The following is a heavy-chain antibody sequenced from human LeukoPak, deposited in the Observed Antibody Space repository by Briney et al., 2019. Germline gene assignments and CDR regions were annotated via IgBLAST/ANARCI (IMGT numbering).Heavy chain of an antibody. Sequence: ASVKVSCKASGYTFTSYGISWVRQAPGQGLEWMGWISAYNGNTNYAQKLQGRVTMTTDTSTSTAYMELRSLRSDDTAVYYCARDALAAAGLHYYYGMDVWGQGTTVTVSS. CDR3: ARDALAAAGLHYYYGMDV. D-gene: IGHD6-13*01. J-gene: IGHJ6*02. CDR2: ISAYNGNT. CDR1: GYTFTSYG. V-gene: IGHV1-18*01.